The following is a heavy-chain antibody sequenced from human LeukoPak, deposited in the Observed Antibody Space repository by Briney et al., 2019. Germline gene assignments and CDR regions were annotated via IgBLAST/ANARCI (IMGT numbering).Heavy chain of an antibody. CDR1: GYNFNNFW. CDR2: IYPGDSDT. CDR3: ARTYSSGWSRPDAFDV. V-gene: IGHV5-51*01. D-gene: IGHD6-19*01. J-gene: IGHJ3*01. Sequence: GGSLKISCKGSGYNFNNFWISWVRPMPGRGLEWMGIIYPGDSDTRYSPSFQGQVTISADKSISTAYLQWNSLKASDTAIYYCARTYSSGWSRPDAFDVWGQGTMVSVSS.